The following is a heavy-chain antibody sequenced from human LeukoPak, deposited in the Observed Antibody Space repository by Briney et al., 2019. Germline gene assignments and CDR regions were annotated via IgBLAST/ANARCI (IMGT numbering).Heavy chain of an antibody. CDR1: GGSISSSSYY. CDR2: IYYSGST. Sequence: SETLSLTCTVSGGSISSSSYYWSWIRQPPGKGLEWIAYIYYSGSTNYNPSLKSRVTISVDTSKNQFSLKLSSVTAADTAVYYCARRNYDYVWGSYRYRFFWYFDYWGQGTLVTVSS. V-gene: IGHV4-61*05. D-gene: IGHD3-16*02. CDR3: ARRNYDYVWGSYRYRFFWYFDY. J-gene: IGHJ4*02.